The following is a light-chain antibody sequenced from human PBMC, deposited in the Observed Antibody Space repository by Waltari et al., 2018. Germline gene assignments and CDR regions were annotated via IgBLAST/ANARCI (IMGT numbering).Light chain of an antibody. CDR2: NTH. V-gene: IGLV8-61*01. CDR3: TLYMGRGFSI. CDR1: FGSVSTSNY. J-gene: IGLJ2*01. Sequence: TVVTQEPALSVSPGGTVTLTCGLTFGSVSTSNYPSWYQQTPGQAPLMLIYNTHTRPSGVPDRFSGSILGNKAALTITGAQAGDESDYYCTLYMGRGFSIFGGGTRLTVL.